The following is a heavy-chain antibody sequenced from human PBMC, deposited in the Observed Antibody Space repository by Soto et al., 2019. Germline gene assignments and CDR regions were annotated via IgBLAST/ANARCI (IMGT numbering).Heavy chain of an antibody. V-gene: IGHV3-74*01. J-gene: IGHJ4*02. D-gene: IGHD6-19*01. CDR3: ATLQLAGPDY. CDR1: VFTFSDYW. Sequence: EVQLVESGGDLVQPGGSLRLSCAASVFTFSDYWMHWVRQVPGKGLVWVSRINTDGSGTSYADFVKGRFTISRDNAKNTVFLQMNSLSADDTAVYYCATLQLAGPDYWGQGTLVTVSS. CDR2: INTDGSGT.